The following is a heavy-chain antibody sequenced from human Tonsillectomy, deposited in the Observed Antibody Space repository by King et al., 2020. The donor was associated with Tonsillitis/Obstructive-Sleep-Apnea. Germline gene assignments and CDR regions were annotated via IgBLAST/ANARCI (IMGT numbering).Heavy chain of an antibody. J-gene: IGHJ4*02. D-gene: IGHD2-2*01. V-gene: IGHV3-7*01. CDR2: IKQDGSEK. CDR1: GFTFSSYW. CDR3: ASRDCSSTSCFDY. Sequence: LQLVQSGGGLVQPGGSLRLSCAASGFTFSSYWMSWVRQAPGKGLEWVANIKQDGSEKYYVDSVKGRFTISRDNAKNSLYLQMNSLRAEDTAVYYCASRDCSSTSCFDYWGQGTLVTVSS.